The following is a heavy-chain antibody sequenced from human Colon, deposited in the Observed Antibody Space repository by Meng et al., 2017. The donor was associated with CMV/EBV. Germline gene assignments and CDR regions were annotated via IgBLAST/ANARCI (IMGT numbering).Heavy chain of an antibody. D-gene: IGHD6-13*01. V-gene: IGHV1-2*02. Sequence: QVQEVQDATEVKKPGAQVKVSSKTSGYTFTANHLHWVRQAPGQGLEWKGWIYPQDGGTYFAQKFQDRVTLTRDTSITTAYMELSGLTSDDTAIYYCVRESWYFDFWGEGTLVTVSS. CDR2: IYPQDGGT. CDR3: VRESWYFDF. J-gene: IGHJ4*02. CDR1: GYTFTANH.